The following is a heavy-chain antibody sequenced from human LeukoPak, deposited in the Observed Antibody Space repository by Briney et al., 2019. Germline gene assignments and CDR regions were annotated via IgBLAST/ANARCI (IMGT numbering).Heavy chain of an antibody. V-gene: IGHV4-59*11. CDR1: GGSISSHY. CDR3: AKALYYYDSSPQWY. D-gene: IGHD3-22*01. CDR2: IYYSGST. Sequence: SETLSLTCTVSGGSISSHYWSWIRQPPGKGLEWIGYIYYSGSTNYNPSLKSRVTISVDTSKNQFSLKLSSVTAADTAVYYCAKALYYYDSSPQWYWGQGTLVTVSS. J-gene: IGHJ4*02.